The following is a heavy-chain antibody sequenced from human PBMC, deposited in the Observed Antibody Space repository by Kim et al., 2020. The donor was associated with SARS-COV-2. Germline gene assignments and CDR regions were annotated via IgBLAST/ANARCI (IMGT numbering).Heavy chain of an antibody. CDR3: AKGGWYSSPPGGEFDY. J-gene: IGHJ4*01. V-gene: IGHV3-30*18. CDR1: GFTFSSYG. D-gene: IGHD6-13*01. Sequence: GGSLRLSCAASGFTFSSYGMHWVRQAPGKGLEWVAVISYDGSNKYYADSVKGRFTISRDNSKNTLYLQMNSLRAEDTAVYYCAKGGWYSSPPGGEFDYWG. CDR2: ISYDGSNK.